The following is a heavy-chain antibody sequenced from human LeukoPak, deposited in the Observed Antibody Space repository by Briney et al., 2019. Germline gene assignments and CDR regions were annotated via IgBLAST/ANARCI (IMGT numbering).Heavy chain of an antibody. CDR3: ARRRIAVAGTFDY. CDR1: GGSFSGYY. Sequence: SETLSLTCAVYGGSFSGYYWSWIRQPPGKGLEWIGEIYHSGSNNYNPSLKSRVTISVDKSKNQFSLKLSSVTAADTAVYYCARRRIAVAGTFDYWGQGTLVTVSS. J-gene: IGHJ4*02. D-gene: IGHD6-19*01. V-gene: IGHV4-34*01. CDR2: IYHSGSN.